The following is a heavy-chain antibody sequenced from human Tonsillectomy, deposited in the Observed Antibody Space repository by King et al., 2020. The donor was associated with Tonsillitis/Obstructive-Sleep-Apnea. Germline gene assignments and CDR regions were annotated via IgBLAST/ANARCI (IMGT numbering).Heavy chain of an antibody. V-gene: IGHV1-2*06. CDR1: GYTFTAYY. Sequence: QLVQSGAEVKKPGASVTVSCKASGYTFTAYYIHWVRQAPGQGLEWRGRIIPNSVGTNYAQKFQGRVTMARDTSIRTAYLELTRLRSDDTAMYYCATYYDFWGGYNALDIWGQGTMVTGSS. CDR3: ATYYDFWGGYNALDI. D-gene: IGHD3-3*01. J-gene: IGHJ3*02. CDR2: IIPNSVGT.